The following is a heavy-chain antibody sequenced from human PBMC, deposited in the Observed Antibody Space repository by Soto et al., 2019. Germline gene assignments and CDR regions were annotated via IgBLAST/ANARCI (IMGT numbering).Heavy chain of an antibody. V-gene: IGHV3-23*01. CDR1: RSTLSTYP. CDR2: SSGSVART. J-gene: IGHJ5*02. CDR3: AKYRWGATTVTQST. D-gene: IGHD4-4*01. Sequence: SLSPSCVLSRSTLSTYPMNWDRPLPERGMEWGSASSGSVARTNYGDSVKGRLTIYRDQPTSTLYMHMTSLRVEDTAVYYYAKYRWGATTVTQSTWGQGTLVTVSS.